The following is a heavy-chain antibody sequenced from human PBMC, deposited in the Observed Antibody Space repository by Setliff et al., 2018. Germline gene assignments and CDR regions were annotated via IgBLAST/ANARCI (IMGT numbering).Heavy chain of an antibody. CDR2: INHSGST. Sequence: SETLSLTCTVSGGSISTYYWIWIRQPPGKGLEWIGEINHSGSTNYNPSLKSRVTISVDTSKNQFSLKLSSVTAADTALYYCTVYNTGSSKNHYWGQGTPVTVSS. J-gene: IGHJ4*02. CDR1: GGSISTYY. D-gene: IGHD2-8*02. CDR3: TVYNTGSSKNHY. V-gene: IGHV4-34*01.